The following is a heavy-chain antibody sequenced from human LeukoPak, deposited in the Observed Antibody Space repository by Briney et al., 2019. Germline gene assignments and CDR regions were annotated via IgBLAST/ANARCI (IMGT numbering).Heavy chain of an antibody. CDR3: ARGGRHANPGADD. CDR2: ISSSSSTI. V-gene: IGHV3-48*01. Sequence: GGSLRLSCAASGFTFSSYSMNWVRQAPGKGLEWVSYISSSSSTIYYADSVKGRFTISRDNAKNSLYLQMNSLRAEDTAVYYCARGGRHANPGADDWGQGTLVTVSS. D-gene: IGHD4/OR15-4a*01. J-gene: IGHJ4*02. CDR1: GFTFSSYS.